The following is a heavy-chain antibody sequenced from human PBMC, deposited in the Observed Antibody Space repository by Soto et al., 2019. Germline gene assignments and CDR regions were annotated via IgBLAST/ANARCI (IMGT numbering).Heavy chain of an antibody. CDR2: IYPGDSDT. D-gene: IGHD1-1*01. Sequence: GEAMQISCEGSGYSFTNYWVAWVRQVPGTGLEWVGIIYPGDSDTIYNQSFQGHVIISAAKSISTAYLQWRSLNPSDTAIYYCARNDTTDYECGDHSYDDYRAHGTQVTVSS. CDR1: GYSFTNYW. J-gene: IGHJ2*01. V-gene: IGHV5-51*01. CDR3: ARNDTTDYECGDHSYDDY.